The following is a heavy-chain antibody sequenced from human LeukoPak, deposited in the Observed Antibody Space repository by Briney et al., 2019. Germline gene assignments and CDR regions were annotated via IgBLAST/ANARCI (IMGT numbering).Heavy chain of an antibody. CDR1: GGSFSGYY. CDR2: INHSGST. CDR3: AKTVAGYWYFDL. J-gene: IGHJ2*01. V-gene: IGHV4-34*01. D-gene: IGHD6-19*01. Sequence: PSETLSLTCAVYGGSFSGYYWSWIGQPPGKGLEWIGEINHSGSTNYNPSLESRVTISVDTSKDQFSLKLSSVTAADTAVYYCAKTVAGYWYFDLWGRGTLVTVSS.